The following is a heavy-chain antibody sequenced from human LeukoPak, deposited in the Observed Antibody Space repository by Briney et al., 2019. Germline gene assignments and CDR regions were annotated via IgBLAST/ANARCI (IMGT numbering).Heavy chain of an antibody. Sequence: PGGSLRLSCAASGFTFSSYWMSWVRQAPGKGLEWVANIKQDGSEKYYVDSVKGRFTISRDNAKNSLYLQMNSLRAEDTAVYYCARDQESPTSYYDFWSGYREDVWGKGTTVTVSS. CDR2: IKQDGSEK. CDR1: GFTFSSYW. V-gene: IGHV3-7*01. J-gene: IGHJ6*04. D-gene: IGHD3-3*01. CDR3: ARDQESPTSYYDFWSGYREDV.